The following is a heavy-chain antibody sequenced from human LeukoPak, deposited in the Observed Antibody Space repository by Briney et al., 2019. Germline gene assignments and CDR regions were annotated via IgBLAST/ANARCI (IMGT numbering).Heavy chain of an antibody. CDR2: ISFDGTNH. J-gene: IGHJ3*02. V-gene: IGHV3-30-3*01. Sequence: GGSLRLSCAASGFVFSSYAMHWVRQAPGKGLDWVAVISFDGTNHYYADSVKGRFTISRDNAKNSLYLQMNSLRAEDTALYYCAKDMHWDRGAFDIWGQGTMVTVSS. CDR1: GFVFSSYA. CDR3: AKDMHWDRGAFDI. D-gene: IGHD7-27*01.